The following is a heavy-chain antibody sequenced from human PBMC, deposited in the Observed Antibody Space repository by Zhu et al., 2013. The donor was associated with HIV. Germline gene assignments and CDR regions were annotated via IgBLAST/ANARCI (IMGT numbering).Heavy chain of an antibody. Sequence: QVQLVQSGAEVKKPGSSVKVSCKASGGTFSSYAISWVRQAPGQGLQWMGGIIPIFGTANYAQKFQGRLTISADDFTSTVYMELSSLRPDDTAVYFCARDVGRDDYDTNWFDSWGQGTLVIVSS. CDR2: IIPIFGTA. CDR3: ARDVGRDDYDTNWFDS. J-gene: IGHJ5*01. D-gene: IGHD3-16*01. CDR1: GGTFSSYA. V-gene: IGHV1-69*01.